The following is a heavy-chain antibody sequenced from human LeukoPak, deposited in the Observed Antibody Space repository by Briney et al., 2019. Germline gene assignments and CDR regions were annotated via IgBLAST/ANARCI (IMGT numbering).Heavy chain of an antibody. CDR1: GDSVSSNSAA. D-gene: IGHD1-7*01. J-gene: IGHJ2*01. CDR3: ARNIEEGTTFYWYFDL. V-gene: IGHV6-1*01. Sequence: SQTLSLTCALSGDSVSSNSAAWNWIRQSPSRGLEWLGRTYYRSKWYNDYAVSVKSRITINPDTSKNQFSLQLNSVTPEDTAVYYCARNIEEGTTFYWYFDLWGRGTLVTVSS. CDR2: TYYRSKWYN.